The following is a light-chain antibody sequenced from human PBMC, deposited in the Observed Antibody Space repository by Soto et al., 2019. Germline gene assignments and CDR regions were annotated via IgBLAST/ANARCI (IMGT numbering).Light chain of an antibody. CDR1: QGISSY. J-gene: IGKJ4*01. CDR2: AAS. CDR3: QQLNSYHT. V-gene: IGKV1-9*01. Sequence: DIQLTQSPSFLSASVGDRVTITCRASQGISSYLAWYQQKPGKAPKLLIYAASTLQSGVPSRFSGSGSGTEFTLTISSLQPEDFVTYYCQQLNSYHTFGGGTKVEIK.